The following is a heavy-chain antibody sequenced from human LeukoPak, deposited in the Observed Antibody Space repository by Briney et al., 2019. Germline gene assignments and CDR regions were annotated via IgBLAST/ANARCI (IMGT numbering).Heavy chain of an antibody. Sequence: GGSLRLSCAASGFTFSSYSMNWVRQAPGKGLEWVSSISSSSSYIYYADSVKGRFTISRDNAKNSLYLQMNSLRAEDTAVYYCARPYYYDSSGYYNYYYGMDVWGQGTTVTVSS. J-gene: IGHJ6*02. CDR3: ARPYYYDSSGYYNYYYGMDV. CDR2: ISSSSSYI. V-gene: IGHV3-21*01. CDR1: GFTFSSYS. D-gene: IGHD3-22*01.